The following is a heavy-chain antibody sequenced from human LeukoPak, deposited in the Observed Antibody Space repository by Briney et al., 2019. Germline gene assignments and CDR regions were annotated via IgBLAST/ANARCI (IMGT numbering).Heavy chain of an antibody. J-gene: IGHJ4*02. V-gene: IGHV4-39*07. D-gene: IGHD4-17*01. CDR3: ATYGDYVGKFDF. CDR2: IYYSGNT. CDR1: GASISSRSYY. Sequence: SETLSLTCTVSGASISSRSYYWGWIRQPPGKGLEWIGNIYYSGNTYYNPSLKSRVTLSVDTSKNQFSLKLTSVTAADTAVYFCATYGDYVGKFDFWGQGTLVTVSS.